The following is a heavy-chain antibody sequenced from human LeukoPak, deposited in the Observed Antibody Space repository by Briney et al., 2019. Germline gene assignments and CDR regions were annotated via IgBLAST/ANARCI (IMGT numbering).Heavy chain of an antibody. CDR2: IYSGGSA. J-gene: IGHJ6*02. Sequence: PGGSLRLSCAASGFIVSSNYMNWVRQAPGKGLEWIAVIYSGGSAYYTDSVNGRFTISRDNSKNTLYLQIYSLRAEDTAIYYCARDSETETGWYYYGMDVWGQGTTVTVSS. CDR3: ARDSETETGWYYYGMDV. V-gene: IGHV3-53*01. D-gene: IGHD1-1*01. CDR1: GFIVSSNY.